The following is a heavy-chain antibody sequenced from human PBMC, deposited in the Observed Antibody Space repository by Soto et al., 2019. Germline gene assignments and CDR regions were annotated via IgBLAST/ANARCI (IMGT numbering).Heavy chain of an antibody. CDR3: GREGAGGYNWFDP. J-gene: IGHJ5*02. CDR1: GFTFSSYW. V-gene: IGHV3-7*01. CDR2: IKQDGSEK. Sequence: PGESLKISCAASGFTFSSYWMSWVRQAPGKGLEWVANIKQDGSEKYYVDSVKGRFTISRDSAKNSLYLQMNSLRAEDTAVYYCGREGAGGYNWFDPWGQGTLVTVSS. D-gene: IGHD3-10*01.